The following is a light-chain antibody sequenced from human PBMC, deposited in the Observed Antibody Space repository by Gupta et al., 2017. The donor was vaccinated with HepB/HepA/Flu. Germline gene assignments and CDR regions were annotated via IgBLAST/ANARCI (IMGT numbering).Light chain of an antibody. Sequence: SLSPGERATLSCRASQSVSSSYLAWYQQKPGQAPRLLIYGASSRATGIPDRFSGSGPGTDFTLTISRLEPEDFAVYYYQQYGSSPLTFGGGTKVEIK. CDR2: GAS. J-gene: IGKJ4*01. V-gene: IGKV3-20*01. CDR3: QQYGSSPLT. CDR1: QSVSSSY.